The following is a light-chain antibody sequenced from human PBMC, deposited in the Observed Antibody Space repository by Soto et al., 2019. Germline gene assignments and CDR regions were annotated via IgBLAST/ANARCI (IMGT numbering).Light chain of an antibody. CDR1: LSESRS. J-gene: IGKJ1*01. CDR2: GDT. Sequence: EMVLTRFPPTLSVSPGVRATLSCRAMLSESRSLALYQQKPGQATRPIIFGDTTRSTGIPARSSGSGSGTEFTLTISSIQSQHYAVDYYHWYHYWTQRQTFGQGTKVDIK. V-gene: IGKV3-15*01. CDR3: HWYHYWTQRQT.